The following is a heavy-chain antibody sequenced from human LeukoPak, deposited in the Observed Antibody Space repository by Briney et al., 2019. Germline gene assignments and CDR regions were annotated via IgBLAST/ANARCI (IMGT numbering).Heavy chain of an antibody. D-gene: IGHD2-2*01. Sequence: SETLSLTCTVSGYSISSGYYWGWIRQPPGKGLEWIGSIYYSGSTYYNPSLKSRVTISVDTSKNQFSLKLSSVTAADTAVYYCARLFVVPAASWFDPWGQGTLVTVSS. V-gene: IGHV4-38-2*02. CDR2: IYYSGST. J-gene: IGHJ5*02. CDR3: ARLFVVPAASWFDP. CDR1: GYSISSGYY.